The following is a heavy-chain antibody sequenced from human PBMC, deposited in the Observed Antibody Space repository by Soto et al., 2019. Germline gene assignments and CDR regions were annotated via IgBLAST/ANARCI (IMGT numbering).Heavy chain of an antibody. CDR2: ISGSSTYI. V-gene: IGHV3-21*01. CDR3: ARDGNYGDYILDYVDP. D-gene: IGHD4-17*01. J-gene: IGHJ5*02. Sequence: EAQLVESGGGLVKPGGSLRLSCAASGFPFSSYTMNWVRQAPGKGLEWISSISGSSTYIYYADSVKGRFTISRDNAEKSLYLQMNSLRAEDTAVYYCARDGNYGDYILDYVDPWGQGTLVTVSS. CDR1: GFPFSSYT.